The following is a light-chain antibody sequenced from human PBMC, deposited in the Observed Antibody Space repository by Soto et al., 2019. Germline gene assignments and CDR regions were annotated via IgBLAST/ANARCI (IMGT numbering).Light chain of an antibody. CDR1: QSVSSD. V-gene: IGKV3-15*01. Sequence: EIVMTQSPATLSVSPGERATLSCRASQSVSSDLAWYQQKLGQAPRLLIYGVSTRATGIPARFSGSGSGTDFTLNISRLQSEDFAVYYCQQYNKWPPFTFGPGTKVDIK. CDR2: GVS. J-gene: IGKJ3*01. CDR3: QQYNKWPPFT.